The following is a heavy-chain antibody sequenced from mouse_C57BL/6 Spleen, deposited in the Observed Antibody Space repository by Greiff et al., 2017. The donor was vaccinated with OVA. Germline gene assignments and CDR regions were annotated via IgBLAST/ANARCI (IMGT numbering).Heavy chain of an antibody. Sequence: QVQLQQSGAELVRPGASVTLSCKASGYTFTDYEMHWVKQTPVHGLVWIGAIDPETGGTAYNQKFKGKAIMTADKSSSTAYMELRSLTSEDSAVYYCTRSTTVYYFDYWGQGTTLTVSS. CDR3: TRSTTVYYFDY. V-gene: IGHV1-15*01. D-gene: IGHD1-1*01. J-gene: IGHJ2*01. CDR1: GYTFTDYE. CDR2: IDPETGGT.